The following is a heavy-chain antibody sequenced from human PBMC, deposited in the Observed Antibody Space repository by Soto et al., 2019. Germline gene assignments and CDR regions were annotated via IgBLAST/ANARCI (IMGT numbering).Heavy chain of an antibody. Sequence: EVRLVESGGGSVKPEGSLRLSCAASGLRFSDGWMNWVRQTPGKGLEWVGRIKSKADGGTVDSAAHVNGRFTISRDDSENMLYLQMNNLNADATGIYYCTRRPKAGDAGVDYLAYWGQGALVTVSS. J-gene: IGHJ4*02. D-gene: IGHD3-10*01. CDR1: GLRFSDGW. CDR2: IKSKADGGTV. V-gene: IGHV3-15*07. CDR3: TRRPKAGDAGVDYLAY.